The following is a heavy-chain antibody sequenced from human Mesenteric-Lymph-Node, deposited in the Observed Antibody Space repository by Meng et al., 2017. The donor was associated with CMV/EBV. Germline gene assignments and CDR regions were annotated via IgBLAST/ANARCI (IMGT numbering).Heavy chain of an antibody. D-gene: IGHD2-15*01. CDR2: IIPIFGTA. J-gene: IGHJ4*02. Sequence: ASGGTFSSYAISWVRQAPGQGLEWMGGIIPIFGTANYAQKFQGRVTITADKSTSTAYMELSSLRSEDTAVYYCASAGSWYSLHPFDYWGQGTLVTVSS. V-gene: IGHV1-69*06. CDR3: ASAGSWYSLHPFDY. CDR1: GGTFSSYA.